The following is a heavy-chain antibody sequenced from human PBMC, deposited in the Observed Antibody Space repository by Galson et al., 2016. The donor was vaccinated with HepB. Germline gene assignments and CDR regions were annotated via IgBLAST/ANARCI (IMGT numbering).Heavy chain of an antibody. J-gene: IGHJ4*02. CDR3: AREPDILTPLDH. Sequence: SVKVSCKASGGAFSTYTISWVRQAPGQGLEWMGRIIPILEIANYAQKFQGRVTITADKSTSTVYMELSSLRSEDTAVYYCAREPDILTPLDHWGQGTLVTVSS. V-gene: IGHV1-69*04. CDR1: GGAFSTYT. D-gene: IGHD3-9*01. CDR2: IIPILEIA.